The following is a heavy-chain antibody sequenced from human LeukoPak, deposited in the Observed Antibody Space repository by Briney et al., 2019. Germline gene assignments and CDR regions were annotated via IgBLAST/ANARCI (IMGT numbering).Heavy chain of an antibody. D-gene: IGHD6-19*01. CDR1: GGSISSYY. CDR3: ARDTYSSGWYHGAFDI. CDR2: IYYSGST. Sequence: PSETLSLTRTVSGGSISSYYWSWIRQPPGKGLEWIGYIYYSGSTNYNPSLKSRVTISVDTSKNQFSLKLSSVTAADTAVYYCARDTYSSGWYHGAFDIWGQGTMVTVSS. J-gene: IGHJ3*02. V-gene: IGHV4-59*01.